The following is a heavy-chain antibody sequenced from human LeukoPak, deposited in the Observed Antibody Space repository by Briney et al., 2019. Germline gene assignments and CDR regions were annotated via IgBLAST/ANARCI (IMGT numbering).Heavy chain of an antibody. CDR1: GGSISSSSYY. J-gene: IGHJ3*02. CDR2: IYYSGST. D-gene: IGHD5-18*01. CDR3: RLWSAGYAFDI. V-gene: IGHV4-39*01. Sequence: SETLPLTCTVSGGSISSSSYYWGWTRQPPGKGLEWIGSIYYSGSTYYNPSLKSRVTISVDTSKNQFSLKLSSVTAADTAVYYCRLWSAGYAFDIWGQGTMVAVSS.